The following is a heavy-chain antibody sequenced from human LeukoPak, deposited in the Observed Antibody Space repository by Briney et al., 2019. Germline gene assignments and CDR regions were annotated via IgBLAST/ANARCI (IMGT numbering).Heavy chain of an antibody. V-gene: IGHV3-48*01. J-gene: IGHJ4*02. Sequence: GGSLRLSCAASGFTLSSYSMNWVRQAPGKGLEWVSYISSSSSTIYYADSVKGRFTISRDNAKNSLYLQMNSLRAEDTAVYYCARDPYHTDVPYYFDYWGQGTLVTVSS. CDR1: GFTLSSYS. CDR2: ISSSSSTI. CDR3: ARDPYHTDVPYYFDY. D-gene: IGHD1-14*01.